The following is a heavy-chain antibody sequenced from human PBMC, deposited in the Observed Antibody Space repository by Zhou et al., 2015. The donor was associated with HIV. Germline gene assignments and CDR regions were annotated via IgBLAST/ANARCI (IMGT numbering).Heavy chain of an antibody. CDR1: GGTFSSYA. CDR3: ARSYMRHYYGSDNEVPKYYYYYMDV. J-gene: IGHJ6*03. CDR2: IIPIFGTA. V-gene: IGHV1-69*01. D-gene: IGHD3-10*01. Sequence: QVQLVQSGAEVKKPGSSVKVSCKASGGTFSSYAISWVRQAPGQGLEWMGGIIPIFGTANYAQKFQGRVTITADESTSTAYMELSSLRSEDTAVYYCARSYMRHYYGSDNEVPKYYYYYMDVWGKGTTVTVSS.